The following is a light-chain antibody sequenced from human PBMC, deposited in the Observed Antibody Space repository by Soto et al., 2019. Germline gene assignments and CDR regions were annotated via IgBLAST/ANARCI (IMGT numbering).Light chain of an antibody. CDR3: QQSYSTWT. J-gene: IGKJ1*01. CDR2: WAS. Sequence: DILMTQSPDSLAVSLGERATINCKSSQSVLYSSDNKNYLSWYQQKPGQPPRLLIYWASTRESGVPERFSGSGSGTDFTLTISSLQAEDAAVYYCQQSYSTWTFGQGTKVDIK. CDR1: QSVLYSSDNKNY. V-gene: IGKV4-1*01.